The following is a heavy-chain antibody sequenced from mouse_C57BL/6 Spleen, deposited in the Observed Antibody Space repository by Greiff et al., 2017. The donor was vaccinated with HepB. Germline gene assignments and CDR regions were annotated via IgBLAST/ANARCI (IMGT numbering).Heavy chain of an antibody. Sequence: VQLKESGPGLVKPSQSLSLTCSVTGYSITSGYYWNWIRQFPGNKLEWMGYISYDGSNNYNPSLKNRISITRDTSKNQFFLKVNSVTTEDTATYYCARGGKITTVGEGDWYFDVWGTGTTVTVSS. J-gene: IGHJ1*03. D-gene: IGHD1-1*01. V-gene: IGHV3-6*01. CDR3: ARGGKITTVGEGDWYFDV. CDR1: GYSITSGYY. CDR2: ISYDGSN.